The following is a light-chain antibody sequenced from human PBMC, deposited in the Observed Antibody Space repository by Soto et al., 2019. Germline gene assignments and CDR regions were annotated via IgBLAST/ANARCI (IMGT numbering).Light chain of an antibody. CDR1: QSISSW. Sequence: DIQMIQSPSTLSASVGDRVTITCRASQSISSWLAWYQQKPGKAPKLLIYDASSLESGVPSRFSGSGSGTEFTLTISSLQPDDFATYYCQQYNSYSPWTFGQGTKLEIK. J-gene: IGKJ2*02. CDR3: QQYNSYSPWT. V-gene: IGKV1-5*01. CDR2: DAS.